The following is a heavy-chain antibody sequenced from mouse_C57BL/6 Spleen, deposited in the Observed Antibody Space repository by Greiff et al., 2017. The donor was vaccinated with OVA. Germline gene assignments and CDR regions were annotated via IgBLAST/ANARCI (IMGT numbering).Heavy chain of an antibody. D-gene: IGHD4-1*01. CDR1: GYTFTSYW. CDR2: IDPNSGGT. V-gene: IGHV1-72*01. J-gene: IGHJ3*01. Sequence: VQLQQPGAELVKPGASVKLSCKASGYTFTSYWMHWVKQRPGRGLEWIGRIDPNSGGTKYNEKFKSKATLTVDKPSSTAYIQLSSLTAEDAAVYYCAIDWDWFAYWGQGTLVTVSA. CDR3: AIDWDWFAY.